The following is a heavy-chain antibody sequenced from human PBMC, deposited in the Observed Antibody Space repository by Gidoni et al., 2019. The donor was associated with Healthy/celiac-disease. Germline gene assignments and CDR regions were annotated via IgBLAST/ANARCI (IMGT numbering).Heavy chain of an antibody. CDR1: GFTFSSYG. CDR3: ARAPTTVANGPFGY. J-gene: IGHJ4*02. CDR2: IWYDGSNK. D-gene: IGHD4-17*01. Sequence: QVQLVESGGGVVQPGRSLRLSCAASGFTFSSYGMHWVRQAPGTGLEWVAVIWYDGSNKYYADSVKGRFTISRDNSKNTLYLQMNSLRAEDTAVYYCARAPTTVANGPFGYWGQGTLVTVSS. V-gene: IGHV3-33*01.